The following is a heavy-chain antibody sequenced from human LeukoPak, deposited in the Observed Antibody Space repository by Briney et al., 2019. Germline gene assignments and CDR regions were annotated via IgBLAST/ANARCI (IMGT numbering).Heavy chain of an antibody. CDR3: ARELSQIVWGGLDY. D-gene: IGHD2-21*01. CDR2: INLDGSQK. CDR1: GFTFSSYW. Sequence: PGGSLRLSCAASGFTFSSYWMSWVRQAPGKGPEWVANINLDGSQKYYVDSVKGRFTISRDNSKNTVFLQMNSLRVEDTAVYYCARELSQIVWGGLDYGGQGTLVSVSS. J-gene: IGHJ4*02. V-gene: IGHV3-7*01.